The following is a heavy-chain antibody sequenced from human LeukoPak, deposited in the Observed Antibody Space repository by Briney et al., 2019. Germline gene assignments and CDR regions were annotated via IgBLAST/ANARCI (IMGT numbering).Heavy chain of an antibody. Sequence: GASVKVSCKASGGTFSSYAISWVRQAPGQGLEWMGGIIPIFGTANYAQKFQGRVTITADESTSTAYMELSSLRSEDTAVYYCAREWPIQLNPFDYWGQGTLVTVSS. J-gene: IGHJ4*02. V-gene: IGHV1-69*13. CDR1: GGTFSSYA. CDR3: AREWPIQLNPFDY. D-gene: IGHD5-18*01. CDR2: IIPIFGTA.